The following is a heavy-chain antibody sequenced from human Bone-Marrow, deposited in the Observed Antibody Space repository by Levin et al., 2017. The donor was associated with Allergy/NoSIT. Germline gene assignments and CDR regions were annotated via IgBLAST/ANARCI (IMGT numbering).Heavy chain of an antibody. V-gene: IGHV3-48*02. J-gene: IGHJ4*02. D-gene: IGHD6-13*01. CDR1: GYMFSSHS. CDR3: ARDSIAASGLLDY. CDR2: ISSTNDII. Sequence: GGSPRLSCAASGYMFSSHSMNWVRQTPGKGPEWVSYISSTNDIIYYADSVKGRFTISRDNAKGSLYLQMNSLRDEDTAVYYCARDSIAASGLLDYWGRGTLVTVS.